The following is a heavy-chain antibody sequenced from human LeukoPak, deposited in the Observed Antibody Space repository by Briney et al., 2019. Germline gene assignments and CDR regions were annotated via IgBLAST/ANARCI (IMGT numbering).Heavy chain of an antibody. CDR3: ARDPNSGYDNFDY. J-gene: IGHJ4*02. V-gene: IGHV4-34*01. D-gene: IGHD5-12*01. Sequence: SETLSLTCAVYGGSFSGYCWSWIRQPPGKGLEWIGEINHSGSTNYNPSLKSRVTISVDTSKNQFSLKLSSVTAADTAVYYCARDPNSGYDNFDYWGQGTLVTVSS. CDR2: INHSGST. CDR1: GGSFSGYC.